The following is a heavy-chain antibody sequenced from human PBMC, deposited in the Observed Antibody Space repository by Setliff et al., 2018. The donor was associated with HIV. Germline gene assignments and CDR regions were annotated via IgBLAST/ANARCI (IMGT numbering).Heavy chain of an antibody. J-gene: IGHJ6*03. D-gene: IGHD3-16*01. CDR3: SRGSYYMDV. V-gene: IGHV4-61*05. CDR1: GDSVNDRSYF. CDR2: IHSSGST. Sequence: SETLSLTCTVSGDSVNDRSYFWGWIRQPPGKKLEWIVYIHSSGSTIYSASLKRRVSISVDTSKNQVSLRLISVTAADTAVYHCSRGSYYMDVWGKGTTVTVSS.